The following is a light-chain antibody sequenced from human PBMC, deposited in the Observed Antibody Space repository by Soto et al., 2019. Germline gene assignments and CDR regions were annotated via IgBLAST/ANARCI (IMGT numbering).Light chain of an antibody. Sequence: QSALTQTPSASGTPGQRVTVSCSGSSSNIGSNTVNWYQQLPGTAPKLLIYSSNQRPSGVPDRFSGSKSGTSASLAISGLQSEDEADYYCAAWDDSLNGYVFGTGTKVTVL. CDR3: AAWDDSLNGYV. J-gene: IGLJ1*01. CDR2: SSN. CDR1: SSNIGSNT. V-gene: IGLV1-44*01.